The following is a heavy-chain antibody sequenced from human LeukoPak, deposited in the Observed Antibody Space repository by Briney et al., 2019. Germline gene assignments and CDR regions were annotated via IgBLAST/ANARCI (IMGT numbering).Heavy chain of an antibody. V-gene: IGHV1-18*01. CDR3: ARNPPSYYYDILTGYPYYFDY. Sequence: GASVKVSCKASGYTFTSYGISWVRQAPGQGLEWMGWISAYNGNTNYAQKLQGRVTMTTDTSTSTAYMELRSLRSDDTAVYYCARNPPSYYYDILTGYPYYFDYWGQGTLVTVSS. J-gene: IGHJ4*02. D-gene: IGHD3-9*01. CDR2: ISAYNGNT. CDR1: GYTFTSYG.